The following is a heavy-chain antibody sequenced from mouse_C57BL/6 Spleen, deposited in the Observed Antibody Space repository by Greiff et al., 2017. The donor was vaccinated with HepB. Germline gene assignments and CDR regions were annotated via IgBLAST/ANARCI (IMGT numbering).Heavy chain of an antibody. CDR2: IDPSDSYT. CDR1: GYTFTSYW. J-gene: IGHJ2*01. CDR3: CTTVVVDY. D-gene: IGHD1-1*01. Sequence: QVQLQQPGAELVRPGTSVKLSCKASGYTFTSYWMHWVKQRPGQGLEWIGVIDPSDSYTNYNQKFKGKATLTVDTSSSTAYMQLSSLTSEDSAVYYCCTTVVVDYWGQGTTLTVSS. V-gene: IGHV1-59*01.